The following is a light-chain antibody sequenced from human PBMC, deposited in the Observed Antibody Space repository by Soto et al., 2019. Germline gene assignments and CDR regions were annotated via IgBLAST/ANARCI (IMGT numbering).Light chain of an antibody. V-gene: IGLV1-47*02. J-gene: IGLJ1*01. Sequence: QSVLTQPPSASWTPGQRVSISCSGYSSSIGTNFVYWYQQLPGTAPKVLIHSNNQRPSGVPDRFSGSKSGTSASLAISGLRSEDEADYYCAAWDDNLSTYVFGSGTKVTVL. CDR1: SSSIGTNF. CDR3: AAWDDNLSTYV. CDR2: SNN.